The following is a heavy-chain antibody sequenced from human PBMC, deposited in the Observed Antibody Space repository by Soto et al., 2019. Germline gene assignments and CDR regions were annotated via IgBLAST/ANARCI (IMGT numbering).Heavy chain of an antibody. CDR2: ISGSGDST. CDR1: GFTFSSVA. CDR3: ATGSLNPVY. J-gene: IGHJ4*02. V-gene: IGHV3-23*01. Sequence: GGSLRLSCAGSGFTFSSVAMTWVRQAPGKGLEWVSSISGSGDSTYYADSVKGRFTISRDNSKNTLYLQMNSLRAEDTAVYYCATGSLNPVYWGQGTLVTVS.